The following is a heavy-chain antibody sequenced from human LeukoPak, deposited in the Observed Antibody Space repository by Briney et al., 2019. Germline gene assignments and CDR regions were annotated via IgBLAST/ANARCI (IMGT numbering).Heavy chain of an antibody. CDR1: GYTFTSYD. J-gene: IGHJ4*02. CDR3: ARADVSGSYFHLDY. D-gene: IGHD3-16*01. CDR2: ISFHNGNT. V-gene: IGHV1-18*01. Sequence: ASVKVSCKASGYTFTSYDISWVRQAPGQGLEWMGWISFHNGNTNYPQKLQGRVTVTTDRSTSTAYMELRSLRSDDTAVYYCARADVSGSYFHLDYWGQGTLVTVSS.